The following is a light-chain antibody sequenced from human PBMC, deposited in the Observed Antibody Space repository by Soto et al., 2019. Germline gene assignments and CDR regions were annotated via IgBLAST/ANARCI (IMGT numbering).Light chain of an antibody. CDR3: QQYGTSPKYT. J-gene: IGKJ2*01. CDR1: QSIGSNY. CDR2: GAS. Sequence: EVVLTQSPGTLSLSPGERATLSCRASQSIGSNYLVWYQQRPGQAPRLLIYGASSRAAGVPNRFSGSGSGTDFTITISRLETDDFAVYYCQQYGTSPKYTFGQGTKLEIK. V-gene: IGKV3-20*01.